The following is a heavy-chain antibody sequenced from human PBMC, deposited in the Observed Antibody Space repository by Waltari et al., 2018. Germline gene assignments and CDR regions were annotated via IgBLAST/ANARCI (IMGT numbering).Heavy chain of an antibody. CDR1: GFRFSNYG. J-gene: IGHJ4*02. CDR3: AKELYPGYARRLFDY. V-gene: IGHV3-30*18. D-gene: IGHD5-12*01. Sequence: QVQLVESGGGVVQPGRSLRLSCTASGFRFSNYGMHWVRQAPGKGVEWVAIISFDGNEKHYADSVKGRLTVSRDNSKNTLFLQLNSLRAEDTAVYYCAKELYPGYARRLFDYWGQGTLVTVSS. CDR2: ISFDGNEK.